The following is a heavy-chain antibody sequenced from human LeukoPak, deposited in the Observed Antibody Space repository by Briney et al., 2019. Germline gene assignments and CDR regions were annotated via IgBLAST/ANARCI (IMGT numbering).Heavy chain of an antibody. CDR3: ATIRGVKVGYYYGMDV. J-gene: IGHJ6*02. V-gene: IGHV1-24*01. CDR2: FHPEDGET. CDR1: GYTLTELS. D-gene: IGHD3-10*01. Sequence: GASVKVSCKVSGYTLTELSMHWVRQAPGKGLEWMGGFHPEDGETIYAQKFQGRVTMTEDTSTDTAYMEPSSLRSEDTAVYYCATIRGVKVGYYYGMDVWGQGTTVTVSS.